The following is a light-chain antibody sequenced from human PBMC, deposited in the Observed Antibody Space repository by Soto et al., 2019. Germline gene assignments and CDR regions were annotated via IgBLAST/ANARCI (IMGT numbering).Light chain of an antibody. CDR3: AAWDDSLSGPVV. V-gene: IGLV1-47*01. J-gene: IGLJ2*01. CDR2: RNN. Sequence: QSVLTQPPSASGTPGQRVTISCSGSSSNIGSNYVYWYQQLPGTGPKLLIYRNNQRPSGVPDRFSGSKSGTSASLAISGLRSEDEADYYCAAWDDSLSGPVVFGGGTKVTVL. CDR1: SSNIGSNY.